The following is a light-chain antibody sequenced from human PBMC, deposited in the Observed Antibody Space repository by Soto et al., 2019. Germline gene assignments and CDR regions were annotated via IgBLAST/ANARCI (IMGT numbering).Light chain of an antibody. Sequence: EKVLTQSPATLSVSPGERATLXXSASPGISTLLAWDHQKPGQAPRXLIYAAPTMAAGSPARCSGSESGTDFTPSITRLQSEDFAIYYCQHYYDWPITFGPGTRLEN. CDR1: PGISTL. J-gene: IGKJ5*01. V-gene: IGKV3-15*01. CDR3: QHYYDWPIT. CDR2: AAP.